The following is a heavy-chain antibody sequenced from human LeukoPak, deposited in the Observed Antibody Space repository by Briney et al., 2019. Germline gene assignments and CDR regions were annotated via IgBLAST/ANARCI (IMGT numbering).Heavy chain of an antibody. D-gene: IGHD1-26*01. V-gene: IGHV3-53*04. Sequence: GGSLRLSCAASGFTVSTTYMSWVRQAPGKGLEWVSVIYSGGSTYYADSVKGRFTISRHNSLNTLYLQMNSLRAEDTAVYYCARLPTRDYWGQGTLVTVSS. CDR3: ARLPTRDY. J-gene: IGHJ4*02. CDR1: GFTVSTTY. CDR2: IYSGGST.